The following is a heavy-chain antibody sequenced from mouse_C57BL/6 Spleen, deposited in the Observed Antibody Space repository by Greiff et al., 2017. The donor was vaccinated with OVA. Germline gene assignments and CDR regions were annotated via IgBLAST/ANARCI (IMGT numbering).Heavy chain of an antibody. V-gene: IGHV10-1*01. CDR1: GFSFNTYA. CDR2: IRSKSNNYAT. CDR3: VKGLYAMDY. Sequence: EVKLVESGGGLVQPKGSLKLSCAASGFSFNTYAMNWVRQAPGKGLEWVARIRSKSNNYATYYADSVKDRFTISRDDSESMLYLQMNNLKTEDTAMYYCVKGLYAMDYWGQGTSVTVSS. J-gene: IGHJ4*01.